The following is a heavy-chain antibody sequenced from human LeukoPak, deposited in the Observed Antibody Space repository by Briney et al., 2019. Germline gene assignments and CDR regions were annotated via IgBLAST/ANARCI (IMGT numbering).Heavy chain of an antibody. CDR2: ISYDGSNK. V-gene: IGHV3-30*01. Sequence: GRSLRLSCAASGFTFSSYAMHWVRQAPGKGLEWVAVISYDGSNKYYADSVKGRFTISRDNSKNPLYLQMNSLRAEDTAVYYCARDFGRVVVITNFDYWGQGTLVTVSS. D-gene: IGHD3-22*01. J-gene: IGHJ4*02. CDR3: ARDFGRVVVITNFDY. CDR1: GFTFSSYA.